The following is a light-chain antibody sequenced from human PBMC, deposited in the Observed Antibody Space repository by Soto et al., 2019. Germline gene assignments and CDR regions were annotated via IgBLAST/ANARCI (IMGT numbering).Light chain of an antibody. Sequence: DIQLTQSPSTLSALVGDRVTITCRASQTISSWLAWYQQKPGKAPQFLMYKASSLESGVPSRFSGSGSGTEFTLTISSLQPDDLATDYCQQYKGYSWTFGQGTKVDIK. V-gene: IGKV1-5*03. CDR1: QTISSW. CDR2: KAS. CDR3: QQYKGYSWT. J-gene: IGKJ1*01.